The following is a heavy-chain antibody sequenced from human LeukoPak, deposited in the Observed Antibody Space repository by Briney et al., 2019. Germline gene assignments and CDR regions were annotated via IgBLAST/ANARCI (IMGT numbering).Heavy chain of an antibody. D-gene: IGHD6-19*01. Sequence: PEGSLRLSCAASGFTFSDHAMSWVRQAPAKGLEWVSSINGNGGGSYYIDSVKGRFAISRDNSKDTLYLQMNSLRAEDTAIYYCAKFRADSSGWPFDYWGQGTLVTVSS. V-gene: IGHV3-23*01. CDR3: AKFRADSSGWPFDY. CDR1: GFTFSDHA. CDR2: INGNGGGS. J-gene: IGHJ4*02.